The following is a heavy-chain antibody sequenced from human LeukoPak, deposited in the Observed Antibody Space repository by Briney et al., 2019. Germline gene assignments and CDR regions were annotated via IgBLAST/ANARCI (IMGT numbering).Heavy chain of an antibody. V-gene: IGHV3-NL1*01. CDR1: GFTFSSYG. Sequence: QSGGSLRLSCAASGFTFSSYGIHWVRQAPGTGLEWVSSIAGSGISTYYADSVKGRFTISRDNSKNTLYLQMNSLRAEDTAVYYCARESNWIHAFDIWGQGTMVTVSS. CDR2: IAGSGIST. CDR3: ARESNWIHAFDI. J-gene: IGHJ3*02. D-gene: IGHD1-1*01.